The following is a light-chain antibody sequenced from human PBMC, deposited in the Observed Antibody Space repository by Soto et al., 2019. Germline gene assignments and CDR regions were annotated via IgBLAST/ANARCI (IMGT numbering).Light chain of an antibody. CDR1: QSLVYRDGNTY. J-gene: IGKJ1*01. V-gene: IGKV2-30*01. CDR2: KVS. Sequence: DVVITQSPLSLPVTLGQPASISCRSSQSLVYRDGNTYLNWFHQRPGQSPRRLIYKVSNRDSGAPDRFSGSGSGTVFALKISRVEPEDVGVYYCMQGSHWPWTFGQGTKVDIK. CDR3: MQGSHWPWT.